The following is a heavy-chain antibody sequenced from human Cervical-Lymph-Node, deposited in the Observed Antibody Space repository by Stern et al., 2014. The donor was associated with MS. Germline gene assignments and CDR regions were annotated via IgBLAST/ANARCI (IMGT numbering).Heavy chain of an antibody. D-gene: IGHD4-17*01. V-gene: IGHV3-21*06. CDR3: ARGGHGDYVGHY. CDR2: IGSTSCYI. Sequence: EVQLVESGGGLVRPGGSLRLSCTASGFPFNTYNMNWVRQAPGKGLEWVASIGSTSCYIFYADSVRGRFTISRDNAKNSLYLQMSSLRAEDTSLYYCARGGHGDYVGHYWGQGTLVTVSS. J-gene: IGHJ4*02. CDR1: GFPFNTYN.